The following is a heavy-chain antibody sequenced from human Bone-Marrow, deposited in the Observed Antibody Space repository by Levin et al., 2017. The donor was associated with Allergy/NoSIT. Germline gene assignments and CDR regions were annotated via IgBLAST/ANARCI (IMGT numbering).Heavy chain of an antibody. J-gene: IGHJ5*02. CDR2: ISGSSGYR. V-gene: IGHV3-21*01. Sequence: PGGSLRLSCAASGFTFDEYNLNWVRQAPGKGLEWVSSISGSSGYRFYSDSVQGRFTVSRDNAKHSLYLEMNSLRAEDSAIYFCTRDQPVTYQITGHLGWFDLWGQGALVTVSS. CDR3: TRDQPVTYQITGHLGWFDL. CDR1: GFTFDEYN. D-gene: IGHD2-2*01.